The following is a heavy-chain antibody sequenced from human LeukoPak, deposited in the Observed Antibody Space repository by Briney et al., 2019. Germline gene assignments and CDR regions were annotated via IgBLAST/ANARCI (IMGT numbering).Heavy chain of an antibody. Sequence: ASVKVSCKTSGYTFTNHGIGWVRQAPGQGLEWMGWISGYNGNTNYVQKFRGRITMTTDTSTSTAYLQLRSLRSDDTALYYCARDLSLGRHDDGEPFDFWGQGTLVTVSS. CDR1: GYTFTNHG. CDR3: ARDLSLGRHDDGEPFDF. CDR2: ISGYNGNT. J-gene: IGHJ4*02. D-gene: IGHD4-17*01. V-gene: IGHV1-18*01.